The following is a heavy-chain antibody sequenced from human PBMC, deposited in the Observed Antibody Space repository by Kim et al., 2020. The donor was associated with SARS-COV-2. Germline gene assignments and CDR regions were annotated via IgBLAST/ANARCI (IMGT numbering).Heavy chain of an antibody. Sequence: HSYATAYSASVKGRFTISRDDSKTTAYLQMNSLNTEDTAVYYCASQRDLAFWGQGTLVTVSS. D-gene: IGHD1-1*01. CDR3: ASQRDLAF. V-gene: IGHV3-73*01. J-gene: IGHJ4*02. CDR2: HSYAT.